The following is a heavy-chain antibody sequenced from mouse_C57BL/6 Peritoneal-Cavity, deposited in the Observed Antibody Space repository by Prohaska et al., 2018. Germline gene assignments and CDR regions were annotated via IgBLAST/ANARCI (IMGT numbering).Heavy chain of an antibody. D-gene: IGHD2-4*01. CDR1: GYTFTDHP. J-gene: IGHJ2*01. CDR3: ARESYDYVNY. CDR2: IYHRDGRT. Sequence: LQQSDAELVKPAASVKISCMVSGYTFTDHPIHWLKQRPERGMEWIGYIYHRDGRTKYNEKFKGKATLSAAKSSITAYMQLNSLISEDSAVYFCARESYDYVNYWGQGTTLTVSS. V-gene: IGHV1-78*01.